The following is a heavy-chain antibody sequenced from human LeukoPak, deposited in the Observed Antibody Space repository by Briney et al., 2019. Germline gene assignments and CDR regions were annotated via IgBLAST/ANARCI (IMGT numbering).Heavy chain of an antibody. Sequence: GGSLRLSCAASRFTFSSSAMSWVRQAPGKGLEWVSTISDSGGSTYYADSVKGRFTISRDNSKSTLYLQVNSLRAEDTAVYYCAKSHSEAQRGYFDYWGQGPLVTVSS. CDR2: ISDSGGST. J-gene: IGHJ4*02. D-gene: IGHD3-10*01. CDR3: AKSHSEAQRGYFDY. CDR1: RFTFSSSA. V-gene: IGHV3-23*01.